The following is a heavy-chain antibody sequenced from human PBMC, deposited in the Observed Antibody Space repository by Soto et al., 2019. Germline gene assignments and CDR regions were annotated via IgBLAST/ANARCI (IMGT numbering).Heavy chain of an antibody. D-gene: IGHD2-2*01. J-gene: IGHJ5*01. CDR2: SRDKAQGYST. CDR1: GFTLSDHY. V-gene: IGHV3-72*01. CDR3: ARDPSEGRVGNWFES. Sequence: EVQLVESGGGLVQPGGSLRLSCAGSGFTLSDHYIDWVRQAPGKGLEWVGRSRDKAQGYSTAYAASVKGRFTTSRDESKNSVYLEMYALRTEDTAVYYCARDPSEGRVGNWFESWGQGTLVTVSS.